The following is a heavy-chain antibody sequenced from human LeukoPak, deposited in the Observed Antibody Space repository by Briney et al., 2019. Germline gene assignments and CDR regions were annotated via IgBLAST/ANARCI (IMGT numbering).Heavy chain of an antibody. CDR3: ARIAVAGKGVDYYYGMDV. CDR2: TYYRSKWYN. Sequence: SQNLSLTCAISGDSVSSNSAAWNWIRQSPSRGLEWLGRTYYRSKWYNDYAVSVKSRITINPDTSKNQFSLQLNSVTPEDTAVYCCARIAVAGKGVDYYYGMDVWGQGTTVTVSS. CDR1: GDSVSSNSAA. D-gene: IGHD6-19*01. J-gene: IGHJ6*02. V-gene: IGHV6-1*01.